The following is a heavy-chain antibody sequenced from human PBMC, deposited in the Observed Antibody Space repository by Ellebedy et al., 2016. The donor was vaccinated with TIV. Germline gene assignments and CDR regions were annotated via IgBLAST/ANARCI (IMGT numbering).Heavy chain of an antibody. D-gene: IGHD3-22*01. Sequence: MPGGSLRLSCTVSGGSISSSRYYWGWIRQPPGTGLEWIGRIYYSWFTSSNPSLKSRVTISVDTSKNQFSLKLSSVTAADTAVYYCARCSYDSSGFYYYYGMDVWGQGTTVTVSS. CDR2: IYYSWFT. J-gene: IGHJ6*02. CDR3: ARCSYDSSGFYYYYGMDV. CDR1: GGSISSSRYY. V-gene: IGHV4-39*01.